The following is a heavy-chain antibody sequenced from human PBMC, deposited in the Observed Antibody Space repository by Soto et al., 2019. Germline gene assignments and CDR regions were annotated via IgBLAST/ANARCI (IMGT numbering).Heavy chain of an antibody. CDR3: AGRYYDSSGYRH. Sequence: SETLSLTCTVSGGSISSYYWSWIRQPPGKGLEWIGYIYYSGSTNYNPSLKSRVTISVDTSKNQFSLKLSSVTAADTAVYYCAGRYYDSSGYRHWGQGTLVTVS. CDR1: GGSISSYY. J-gene: IGHJ4*02. CDR2: IYYSGST. V-gene: IGHV4-59*01. D-gene: IGHD3-22*01.